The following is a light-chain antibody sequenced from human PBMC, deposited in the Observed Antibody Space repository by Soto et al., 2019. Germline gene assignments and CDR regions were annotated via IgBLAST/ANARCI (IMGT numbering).Light chain of an antibody. CDR1: QTINSW. Sequence: DIPLPQSPSTVSASVGDRVTITCRASQTINSWLAWYQQKPAKAPTLLIYKASRLEAGVPSRFSGSGSGTEFTLTIGSLQPEEFATYHCQQYDSFSVTFGQGTKVEIK. J-gene: IGKJ1*01. V-gene: IGKV1-5*03. CDR2: KAS. CDR3: QQYDSFSVT.